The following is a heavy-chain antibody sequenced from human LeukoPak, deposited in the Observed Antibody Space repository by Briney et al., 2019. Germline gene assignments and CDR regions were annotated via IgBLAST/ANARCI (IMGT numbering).Heavy chain of an antibody. CDR3: ARMGHYFDSSGYYYLAY. Sequence: SEAPSLTCTVSGGSISSYYWSWIRPPAGKGLEWVGHIYTSGSTNYNPSLQSRVTMSVDKSKHQFSLKLSSVTAADTPVYYCARMGHYFDSSGYYYLAYWGQGTLVTVSS. V-gene: IGHV4-4*07. J-gene: IGHJ4*02. CDR2: IYTSGST. D-gene: IGHD3-22*01. CDR1: GGSISSYY.